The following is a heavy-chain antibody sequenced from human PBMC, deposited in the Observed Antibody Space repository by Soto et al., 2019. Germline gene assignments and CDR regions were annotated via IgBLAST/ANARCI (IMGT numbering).Heavy chain of an antibody. J-gene: IGHJ6*02. CDR2: IGSSGTNI. Sequence: PGGSLRLSCEASGFAFRDYYMSWIRQAPGKGLEWVAYIGSSGTNIYYADSLKGRFTISRDNAKSSLYLQMNTLRADDTAVYYCARGGYYDFSSGYTYYYYGMDVWGQGTSATVSS. D-gene: IGHD3-3*01. CDR1: GFAFRDYY. CDR3: ARGGYYDFSSGYTYYYYGMDV. V-gene: IGHV3-11*01.